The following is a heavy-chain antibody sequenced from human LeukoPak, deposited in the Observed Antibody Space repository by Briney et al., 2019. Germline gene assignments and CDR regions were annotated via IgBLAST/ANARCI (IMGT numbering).Heavy chain of an antibody. D-gene: IGHD2-15*01. CDR3: AMASYCSGGSCYRRRDY. V-gene: IGHV4-4*07. CDR2: IYTSGTT. Sequence: PSETLSLTCTVSGGSISNYYWTWIRQSAGRGLEWIGRIYTSGTTDYNPSLESRVTMSLATSKNQFSLKLSSVTAADTAVYYCAMASYCSGGSCYRRRDYWGQGTLVTVSS. CDR1: GGSISNYY. J-gene: IGHJ4*02.